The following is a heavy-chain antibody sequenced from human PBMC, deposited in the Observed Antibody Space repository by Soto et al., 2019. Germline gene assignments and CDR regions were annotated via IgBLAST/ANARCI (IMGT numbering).Heavy chain of an antibody. CDR1: AFTFSSYA. CDR2: VSGSGDST. D-gene: IGHD2-21*02. Sequence: EVQLLESGGGLAQPGGSLRLSCAASAFTFSSYAMSWVRQAPGKGLEWVSAVSGSGDSTYYADSVKGRFTISRDNSKNSLYLQLNSLRAEDTAVYYCAKGRASDCPGCTQAYRGQGTLVTVSS. CDR3: AKGRASDCPGCTQAY. J-gene: IGHJ4*02. V-gene: IGHV3-23*01.